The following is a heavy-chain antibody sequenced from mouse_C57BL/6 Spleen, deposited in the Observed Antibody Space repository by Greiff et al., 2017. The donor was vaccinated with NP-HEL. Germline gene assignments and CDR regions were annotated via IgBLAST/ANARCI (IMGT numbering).Heavy chain of an antibody. CDR1: GYTFTDYE. Sequence: VQLQESGAELVRPGASVTLSCKASGYTFTDYEMHWVKQTPVHGLEWIGAIDPETGGTAYNQKFKGKAILTADKSSSTAYMELRSLTSEDSAVYYCTSPFDYWGQGTTLTVSS. V-gene: IGHV1-15*01. J-gene: IGHJ2*01. CDR3: TSPFDY. CDR2: IDPETGGT.